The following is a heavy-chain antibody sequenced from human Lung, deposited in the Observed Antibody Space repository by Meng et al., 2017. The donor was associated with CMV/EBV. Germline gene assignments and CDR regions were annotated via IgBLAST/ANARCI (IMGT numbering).Heavy chain of an antibody. V-gene: IGHV3-33*06. CDR3: AKGPYCTTSSCHGGMAFDI. J-gene: IGHJ3*02. D-gene: IGHD2-8*01. Sequence: SCAASGFPFSTYGMHWVRQAPGKGLEWVAVIWYDGSNTHYADSVKGRFTISRDNSKRTLDLQMNSLRGEDTAVYYCAKGPYCTTSSCHGGMAFDIWXRGTLVTVSS. CDR2: IWYDGSNT. CDR1: GFPFSTYG.